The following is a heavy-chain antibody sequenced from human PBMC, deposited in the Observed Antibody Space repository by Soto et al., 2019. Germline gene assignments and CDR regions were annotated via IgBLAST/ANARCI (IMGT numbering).Heavy chain of an antibody. V-gene: IGHV1-69*13. J-gene: IGHJ6*02. CDR1: GVTFSSYA. Sequence: ASVKVSCKASGVTFSSYAISWVRQAPGQGLEWMGGIIPIFGTANYAQKFQGRVTITADESTSTAYMELSSLRSEDTAVYYCARGEDYYYYGMDVWGQGTTVTVSS. CDR2: IIPIFGTA. CDR3: ARGEDYYYYGMDV.